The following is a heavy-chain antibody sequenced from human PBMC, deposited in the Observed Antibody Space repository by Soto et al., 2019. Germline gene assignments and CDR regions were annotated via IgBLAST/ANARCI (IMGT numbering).Heavy chain of an antibody. CDR2: INPNSGGT. D-gene: IGHD3-3*01. CDR3: ARADRLTIFGVVTYYYYYGMDV. J-gene: IGHJ6*02. Sequence: EASVKVSCKASGYTFTGYYMHWVRQAPGQGLEWMGWINPNSGGTNYAQKFQGRVTMTRDTSISTAYMELSRLRSDDTAVYYCARADRLTIFGVVTYYYYYGMDVWGQGTTVTVSS. CDR1: GYTFTGYY. V-gene: IGHV1-2*02.